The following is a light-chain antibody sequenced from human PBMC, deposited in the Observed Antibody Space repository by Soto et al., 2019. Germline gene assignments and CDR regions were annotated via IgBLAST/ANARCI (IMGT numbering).Light chain of an antibody. CDR2: AAS. CDR1: QGIRND. J-gene: IGKJ1*01. V-gene: IGKV1-6*01. Sequence: AIQMTQSPSSLSASVGDRVTITCRASQGIRNDLGWYQQKPGKAPKLLIYAASSLQSGVPSRFSGSGSGTDFTLTISRLQPEDFATYYCLEDYNYPPTFGQGTKVEVK. CDR3: LEDYNYPPT.